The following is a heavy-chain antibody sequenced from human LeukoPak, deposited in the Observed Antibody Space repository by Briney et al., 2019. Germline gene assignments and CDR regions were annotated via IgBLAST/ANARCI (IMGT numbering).Heavy chain of an antibody. V-gene: IGHV3-11*04. J-gene: IGHJ4*02. CDR3: ASSDSSGRYPFDY. CDR1: GFTFSDYF. CDR2: IFNSGSTM. D-gene: IGHD3-22*01. Sequence: GGSLRLSCAASGFTFSDYFMTWIRQAPGKGLEWVSYIFNSGSTMYYADSVKGRFTISRDNAKNSLFLQMNSLRAEDTAVYYCASSDSSGRYPFDYWAQGTLVTVSS.